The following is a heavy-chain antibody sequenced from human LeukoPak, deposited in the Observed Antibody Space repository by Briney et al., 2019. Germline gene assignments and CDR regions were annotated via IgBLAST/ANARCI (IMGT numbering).Heavy chain of an antibody. CDR3: ARGRRGRGQQLVLFDY. V-gene: IGHV4-39*07. D-gene: IGHD6-13*01. CDR2: INHSGST. J-gene: IGHJ4*02. CDR1: GGSISSSSYY. Sequence: SETLSLTCTVSGGSISSSSYYWGWLRQPPGKGLEWIGEINHSGSTNYNPSLKSRVTISVDTSKNQFSLKLSSVTAADTAVYYCARGRRGRGQQLVLFDYWGQGTLVTVSS.